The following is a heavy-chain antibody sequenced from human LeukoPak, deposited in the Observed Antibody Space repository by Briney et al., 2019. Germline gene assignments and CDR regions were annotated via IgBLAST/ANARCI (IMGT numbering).Heavy chain of an antibody. V-gene: IGHV3-21*01. Sequence: GGSLRLSCAASGFTFSSYSMNWVRQAPGKGLEWASSISSSSSYIYYADSVKGRFTISRDNAKNSLYLQMNSLRAEDTAVYYCAGQGRGYYFDYWGQGTLVTVSS. CDR1: GFTFSSYS. D-gene: IGHD1-26*01. J-gene: IGHJ4*02. CDR2: ISSSSSYI. CDR3: AGQGRGYYFDY.